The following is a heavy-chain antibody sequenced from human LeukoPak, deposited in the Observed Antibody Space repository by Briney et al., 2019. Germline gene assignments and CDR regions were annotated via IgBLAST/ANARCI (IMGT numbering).Heavy chain of an antibody. J-gene: IGHJ6*02. CDR3: ARDLKGRGSGKSFYYYYGMDV. V-gene: IGHV1-69*04. CDR2: IIPILGIA. D-gene: IGHD3-10*01. Sequence: ASVKVSCKASGGTFSSYAISWVRQAPGQGLEWMGRIIPILGIANYAQKFQGRVTITADKSTSTAYMELRSLRSEDTAVYYCARDLKGRGSGKSFYYYYGMDVWGQGTTVTVSS. CDR1: GGTFSSYA.